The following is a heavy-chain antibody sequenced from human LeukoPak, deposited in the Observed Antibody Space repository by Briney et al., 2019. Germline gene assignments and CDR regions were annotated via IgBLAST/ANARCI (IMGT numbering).Heavy chain of an antibody. Sequence: GASVKVSCKASGYTFNNYGINWVRQAPGQGLEWMGWISAHNGYTKYAQKVQGRVTLTTDTSTSTAYMELKSLKSDDTAIYYCARDEESVLSRFDYWGQGTLVTVSS. J-gene: IGHJ4*02. CDR2: ISAHNGYT. CDR3: ARDEESVLSRFDY. V-gene: IGHV1-18*01. D-gene: IGHD2/OR15-2a*01. CDR1: GYTFNNYG.